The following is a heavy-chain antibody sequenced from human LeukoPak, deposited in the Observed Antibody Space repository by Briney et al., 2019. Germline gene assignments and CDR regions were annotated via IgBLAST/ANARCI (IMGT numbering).Heavy chain of an antibody. J-gene: IGHJ4*02. CDR1: GYSISSGYY. CDR2: IYHSGST. V-gene: IGHV4-38-2*02. D-gene: IGHD1-14*01. CDR3: ARELRSFDY. Sequence: SETLSLTCTVSGYSISSGYYWGWIRQPPGKGLEWIGSIYHSGSTNYNPSLKSRVTISVDTSKNQFSLKLSSVTAADTAVYYCARELRSFDYWGQGTLVTVSS.